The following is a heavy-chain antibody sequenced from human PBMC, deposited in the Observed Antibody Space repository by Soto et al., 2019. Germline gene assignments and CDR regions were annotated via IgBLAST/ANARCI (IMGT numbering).Heavy chain of an antibody. J-gene: IGHJ2*01. CDR2: INAGNGNT. D-gene: IGHD1-26*01. V-gene: IGHV1-3*01. CDR3: ARCGSPYWYLDL. CDR1: GCTFTNYA. Sequence: QVQLVQSGAEVKKRGASVKVSCKAYGCTFTNYAMHWVRQAPGQRLEWMGWINAGNGNTKYSQKFQGRVTITRDTSASTVYMERSRLRSEYTAVYYCARCGSPYWYLDLWGRGTLVTVSS.